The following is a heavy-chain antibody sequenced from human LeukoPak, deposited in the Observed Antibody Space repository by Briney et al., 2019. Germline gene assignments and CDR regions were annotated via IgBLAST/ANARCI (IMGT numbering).Heavy chain of an antibody. CDR3: ARQSSDYYYYYIDV. V-gene: IGHV4-39*01. CDR1: GGSISSSHYY. J-gene: IGHJ6*03. CDR2: IYYSGTT. Sequence: SETLSLTCTVSGGSISSSHYYWGWIRQSQGKGLEWIGSIYYSGTTYYKPSLESRITISDYTTMNMFSMMLTPLTAADTAVYYCARQSSDYYYYYIDVWGEGTTVIVSS.